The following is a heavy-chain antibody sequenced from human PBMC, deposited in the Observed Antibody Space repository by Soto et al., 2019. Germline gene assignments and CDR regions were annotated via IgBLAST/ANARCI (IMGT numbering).Heavy chain of an antibody. Sequence: PVGSLRLSCAASGFTFSSYAMSWVRQAPGKGLEWVSAISGSGGSTYYADSVKGRFTISRDNSKNTLYLQMNSLRAEDTAVYYCAKDSDYYDSTGYPQPFDYCGQGTLLTVSS. CDR1: GFTFSSYA. J-gene: IGHJ4*02. CDR3: AKDSDYYDSTGYPQPFDY. D-gene: IGHD3-22*01. CDR2: ISGSGGST. V-gene: IGHV3-23*01.